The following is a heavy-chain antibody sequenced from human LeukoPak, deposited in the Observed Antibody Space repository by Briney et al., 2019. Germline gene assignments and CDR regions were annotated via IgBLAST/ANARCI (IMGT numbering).Heavy chain of an antibody. CDR1: GFTFSSYA. J-gene: IGHJ4*02. Sequence: GGSLRLPCAASGFTFSSYAMSWVRQAPGKGLEWVSAISGSGGSTYYADSVKGRFTISRDNPKNTLYLQMNSLRAEDTAVYYCAKDKRAAAGTTGDYWGQGTLVTVSS. V-gene: IGHV3-23*01. D-gene: IGHD6-13*01. CDR3: AKDKRAAAGTTGDY. CDR2: ISGSGGST.